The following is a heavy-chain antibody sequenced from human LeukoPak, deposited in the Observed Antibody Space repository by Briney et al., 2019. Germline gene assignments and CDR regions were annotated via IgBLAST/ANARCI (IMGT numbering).Heavy chain of an antibody. V-gene: IGHV1-2*02. CDR1: GYTFTGYY. CDR2: INPNSGGT. CDR3: AADDGYYY. Sequence: ASVKVSCKASGYTFTGYYMHWVRQAPGQGLEWMGWINPNSGGTNYAQKFQGRVTMTRDTSISTAYMEMNRLESDDTAVYYCAADDGYYYWGQGTLVTVSS. J-gene: IGHJ4*02. D-gene: IGHD5-24*01.